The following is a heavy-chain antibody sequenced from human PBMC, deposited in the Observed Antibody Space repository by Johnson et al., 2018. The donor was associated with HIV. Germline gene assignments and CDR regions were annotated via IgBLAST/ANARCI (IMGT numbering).Heavy chain of an antibody. CDR3: AKDLSSSLGPGAFDI. J-gene: IGHJ3*02. Sequence: VESGGGVVQPGGSLRLSCAASGFTFSRYGMHWVRQAPGKGLEWVAFIRYDGSNKYYADSVKGRFTISRDNSKNTLYLQMNSLRAEDTAVYYGAKDLSSSLGPGAFDIWGQGTMVTVSS. CDR1: GFTFSRYG. V-gene: IGHV3-30*02. CDR2: IRYDGSNK. D-gene: IGHD6-13*01.